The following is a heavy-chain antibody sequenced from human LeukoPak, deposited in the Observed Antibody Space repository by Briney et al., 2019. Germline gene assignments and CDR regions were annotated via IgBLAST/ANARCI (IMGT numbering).Heavy chain of an antibody. V-gene: IGHV3-64*01. CDR3: ARADAVAGQDYFDY. D-gene: IGHD6-19*01. CDR1: GFTFSSYA. Sequence: GGSLRLSCAASGFTFSSYAMHWVRQAPGKGLEYVSDISSNGGSTYYANSVKGRFTSSRDNSKTTLYLQMGSLRAEDMAVYYCARADAVAGQDYFDYWGQGTLVTVSS. CDR2: ISSNGGST. J-gene: IGHJ4*02.